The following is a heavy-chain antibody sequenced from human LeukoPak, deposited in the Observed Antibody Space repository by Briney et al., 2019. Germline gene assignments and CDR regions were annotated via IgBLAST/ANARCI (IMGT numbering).Heavy chain of an antibody. CDR3: ARDQGATTFGFDY. Sequence: APVKVSCKASGYTFTDYYMHWVRQAPGQGLEWMGWINPNSGGANFAQKFQGRVTMTRDTSISTAYMELSRLRSDDTAVYYCARDQGATTFGFDYWGQGTLVTVSS. J-gene: IGHJ4*02. V-gene: IGHV1-2*02. D-gene: IGHD1-26*01. CDR2: INPNSGGA. CDR1: GYTFTDYY.